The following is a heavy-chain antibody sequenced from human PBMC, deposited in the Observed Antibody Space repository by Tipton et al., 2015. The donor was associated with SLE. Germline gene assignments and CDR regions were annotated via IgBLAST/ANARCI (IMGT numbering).Heavy chain of an antibody. CDR3: ARGAKERITLVRVRPYYFDY. V-gene: IGHV4-61*09. CDR1: GGSITSGTYY. Sequence: TLSLTCSVSGGSITSGTYYWSWIRQPAGKGLEWIGHIYTSGSTTYNPSLQSRVTISVDTSKNQLSLKLTSVTAADTAVYYCARGAKERITLVRVRPYYFDYWGQGSLVTVSS. CDR2: IYTSGST. D-gene: IGHD3-10*01. J-gene: IGHJ4*01.